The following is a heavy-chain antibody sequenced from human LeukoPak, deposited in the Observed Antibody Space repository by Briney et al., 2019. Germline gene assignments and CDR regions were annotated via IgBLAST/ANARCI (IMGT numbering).Heavy chain of an antibody. V-gene: IGHV1-69*05. D-gene: IGHD3-3*01. CDR3: ARGILGGVVIHDYNWFDP. Sequence: SVKVSCKASGATFTTYAIIWVRQAPGQGLEWMGGIIPIFGTANYAQKFQGRVTITTDESTSTAYMELSSLRSEDTAVYYCARGILGGVVIHDYNWFDPWGQGTLVTVSS. CDR1: GATFTTYA. CDR2: IIPIFGTA. J-gene: IGHJ5*02.